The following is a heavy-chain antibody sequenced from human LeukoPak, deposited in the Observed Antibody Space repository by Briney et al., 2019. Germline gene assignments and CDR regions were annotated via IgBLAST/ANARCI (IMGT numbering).Heavy chain of an antibody. CDR1: GFTFDDYA. J-gene: IGHJ3*02. V-gene: IGHV3-9*01. Sequence: GGSLRLSCAASGFTFDDYAMHWVRQGPGKGLEWVSGITWNSGTISYADSVKGRFTISRDNAKNSLYLQMNSLRAEDTALYYCAKDVTGTGAFDTWGQGTMVTVSS. D-gene: IGHD1-7*01. CDR2: ITWNSGTI. CDR3: AKDVTGTGAFDT.